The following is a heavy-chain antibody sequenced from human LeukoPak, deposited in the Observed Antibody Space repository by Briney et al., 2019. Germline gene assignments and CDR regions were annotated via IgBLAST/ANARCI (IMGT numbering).Heavy chain of an antibody. CDR2: IIPILGIA. CDR1: GGTFSSYT. V-gene: IGHV1-69*02. J-gene: IGHJ3*02. D-gene: IGHD4-11*01. Sequence: WASVKVSCKASGGTFSSYTISWVRQAPGQGLEWMGRIIPILGIANYAQKFQGRVTITADKSTSTAYMELSSLRSEDTAVYYCARFRETTVAPDAFDIWGQGTMVTVSS. CDR3: ARFRETTVAPDAFDI.